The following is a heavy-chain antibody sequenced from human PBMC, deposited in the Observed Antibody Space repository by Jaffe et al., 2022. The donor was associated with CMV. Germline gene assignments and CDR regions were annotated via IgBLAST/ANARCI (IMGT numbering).Heavy chain of an antibody. D-gene: IGHD6-19*01. CDR1: GYTFTSYD. Sequence: QVQLVQSGAEVKKPGASVKVSCKASGYTFTSYDINWVRQATGQGLEWMGWMNPNSGNTGYAQKFQGRVTMTRNTSISTAYMELSSLRSEDTAVYYCARGISLSSGWYTWFDPWGQGTLVTVSS. CDR2: MNPNSGNT. V-gene: IGHV1-8*01. CDR3: ARGISLSSGWYTWFDP. J-gene: IGHJ5*02.